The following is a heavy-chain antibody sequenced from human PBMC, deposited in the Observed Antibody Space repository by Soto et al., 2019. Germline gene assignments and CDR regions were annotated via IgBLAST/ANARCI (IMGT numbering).Heavy chain of an antibody. J-gene: IGHJ4*02. CDR2: IYYSGST. V-gene: IGHV4-39*01. D-gene: IGHD3-16*01. CDR1: GDSISSNSYY. CDR3: ARSGGVGLFYDYIWGSYPFGVFAI. Sequence: SETLSLTCTVSGDSISSNSYYWGWIRQPPGKGLEWIGSIYYSGSTYYNPSLKSRVTISVDTSKNQFSLKLSSVTAADTAVYYCARSGGVGLFYDYIWGSYPFGVFAIWGKGTLVTVSS.